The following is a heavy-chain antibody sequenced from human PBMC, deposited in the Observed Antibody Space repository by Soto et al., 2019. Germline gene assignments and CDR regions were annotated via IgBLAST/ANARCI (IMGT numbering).Heavy chain of an antibody. J-gene: IGHJ6*02. CDR1: GFPFRSYA. V-gene: IGHV3-23*01. Sequence: PGGSLRLSCAASGFPFRSYAMSWVRQAPGKGLEWVSGISGSGISTHYADSVKGRFTVSRDNSKNTLYLQMNSLRAEDTAVYYCARDRDYYDSSGYYYYGMDVWGQGTTVTVSS. CDR3: ARDRDYYDSSGYYYYGMDV. D-gene: IGHD3-22*01. CDR2: ISGSGIST.